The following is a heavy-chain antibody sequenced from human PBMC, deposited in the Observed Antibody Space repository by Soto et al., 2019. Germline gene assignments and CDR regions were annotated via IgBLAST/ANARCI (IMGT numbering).Heavy chain of an antibody. CDR1: GYTLTIYD. D-gene: IGHD6-19*01. Sequence: APVKGSCKGSGYTLTIYDGNWLLQATRQGLEWMGWMNPNSGNTGYAQKFQGRVTMTRNTSISTAYMELSSLRSEDTAVYYCARALAVAGTHAFDIWGQGTMVTVSS. J-gene: IGHJ3*02. CDR2: MNPNSGNT. CDR3: ARALAVAGTHAFDI. V-gene: IGHV1-8*01.